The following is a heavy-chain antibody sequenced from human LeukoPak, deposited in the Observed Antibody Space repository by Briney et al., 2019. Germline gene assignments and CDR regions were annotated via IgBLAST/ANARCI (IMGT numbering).Heavy chain of an antibody. J-gene: IGHJ4*02. CDR3: VEGTAFDY. D-gene: IGHD2-21*02. Sequence: FQGRVTITRDMSTSTVYMELSSLRSEDTAVYYCVEGTAFDYWGQGTLVTVSS. V-gene: IGHV1-46*01.